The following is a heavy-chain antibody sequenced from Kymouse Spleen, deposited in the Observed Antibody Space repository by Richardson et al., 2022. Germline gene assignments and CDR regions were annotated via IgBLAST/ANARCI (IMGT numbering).Heavy chain of an antibody. V-gene: IGHV3-33*01. CDR3: ARGGGDYGDFNWFDP. J-gene: IGHJ5*02. CDR1: GFTFSSYG. D-gene: IGHD4-17*01. Sequence: QVQLVESGGGVVQPGRSLRLSCAASGFTFSSYGMHWVRQAPGKGLEWVAVIWYDGSNKYYADSVKGRFTISRDNSKNTLYLQMNSLRAEDTAVYYCARGGGDYGDFNWFDPWGQGTLVTVSS. CDR2: IWYDGSNK.